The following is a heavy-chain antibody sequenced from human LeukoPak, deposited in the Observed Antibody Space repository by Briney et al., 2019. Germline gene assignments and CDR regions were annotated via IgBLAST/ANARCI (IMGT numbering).Heavy chain of an antibody. D-gene: IGHD6-19*01. J-gene: IGHJ5*02. CDR3: ARTAVAEVELWFDP. CDR1: GGSISSYY. Sequence: NPSETLSLPCTVSGGSISSYYWSWIRQPPGKGLEWIGYIYYSGSTNYNPSLKSRVTISVDTSKNQFSLKLSSVTAADTAVYYCARTAVAEVELWFDPWGQGTLVTVSS. V-gene: IGHV4-59*01. CDR2: IYYSGST.